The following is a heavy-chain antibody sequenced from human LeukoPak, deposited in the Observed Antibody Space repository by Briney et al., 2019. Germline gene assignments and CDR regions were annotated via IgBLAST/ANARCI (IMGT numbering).Heavy chain of an antibody. V-gene: IGHV1-18*01. Sequence: ASVKVSCKASGYTFTSYGISWVRQAPGQGLEWMGWISAYNGNTNYAQKLQGRVTMTTDTSTSTAYMELRSLRSDETAVYYCARGYSGYVAYYYYGMDVWGQGTTVTVSS. CDR1: GYTFTSYG. CDR2: ISAYNGNT. CDR3: ARGYSGYVAYYYYGMDV. J-gene: IGHJ6*02. D-gene: IGHD5-12*01.